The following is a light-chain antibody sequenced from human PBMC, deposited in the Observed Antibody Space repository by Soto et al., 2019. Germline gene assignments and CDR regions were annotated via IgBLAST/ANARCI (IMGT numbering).Light chain of an antibody. CDR1: SSNIGSNY. V-gene: IGLV1-47*01. CDR2: RNN. Sequence: QSVLTQPPSASGTPGQRVTISCSGSSSNIGSNYVYWYQQLPGTAPKLLIYRNNQRPSGVPDRFSGSKCGTSASLAISGLRSGDEVDYYCAAWDAGLSGVVFGGGTKLTVL. CDR3: AAWDAGLSGVV. J-gene: IGLJ2*01.